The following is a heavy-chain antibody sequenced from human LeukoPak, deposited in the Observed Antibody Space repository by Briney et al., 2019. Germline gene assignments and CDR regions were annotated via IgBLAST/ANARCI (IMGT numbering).Heavy chain of an antibody. CDR1: GFTFSSYS. V-gene: IGHV3-21*01. CDR3: ARDIYDFWSGYPSGLVDN. J-gene: IGHJ4*02. Sequence: GGSLRLSCAASGFTFSSYSMNWVRQAPGKGLEWVSSISSSSSYIYYADSVKGRFTISRDNSKNTLYLQMNSLRAEDTAVYYCARDIYDFWSGYPSGLVDNWGQGTLVTVSS. CDR2: ISSSSSYI. D-gene: IGHD3-3*01.